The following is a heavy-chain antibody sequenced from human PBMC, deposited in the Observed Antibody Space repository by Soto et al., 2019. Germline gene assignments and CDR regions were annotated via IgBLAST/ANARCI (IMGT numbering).Heavy chain of an antibody. D-gene: IGHD6-6*01. Sequence: QVQLVQSGAEVKKPGASVKVSCKASGYTVTGNYMHWVRQAPGQGLEWMGWINPNSGGTNYAQKFQGRVTLTRDTSISTAYIELSRLRSDAMAVYYCSSDWDSSSPFDIRGQGTMVTVSS. CDR2: INPNSGGT. CDR1: GYTVTGNY. J-gene: IGHJ3*02. CDR3: SSDWDSSSPFDI. V-gene: IGHV1-2*02.